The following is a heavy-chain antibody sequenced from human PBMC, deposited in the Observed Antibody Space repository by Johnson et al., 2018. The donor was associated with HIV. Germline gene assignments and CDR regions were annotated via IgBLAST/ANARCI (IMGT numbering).Heavy chain of an antibody. D-gene: IGHD1-26*01. CDR2: INWNGGNT. Sequence: VQVVESGGGVLRPGASLRLSCEGFGFIFDDYGLNWVRQAPGKGLEWVSGINWNGGNTGYADSVKGRCTISRDNDKSSVYMKMNNLRAEDTAFYYCARRDSGSLSFDLWGQGTMVTVSS. CDR3: ARRDSGSLSFDL. V-gene: IGHV3-20*04. CDR1: GFIFDDYG. J-gene: IGHJ3*01.